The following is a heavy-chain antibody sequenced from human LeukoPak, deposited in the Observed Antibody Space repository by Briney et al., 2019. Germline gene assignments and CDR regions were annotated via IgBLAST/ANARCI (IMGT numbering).Heavy chain of an antibody. V-gene: IGHV3-20*04. CDR1: VFIFNDHG. J-gene: IGHJ6*03. CDR3: ARGDFYYYMDV. Sequence: PGGSPRLSRAPSVFIFNDHGMSWVRQGPGKGLEWVSGINWNGGNTNYADSVKGRFTISRDNAKNSLYLQMNSLRAEDTALYYCARGDFYYYMDVWGKGTTVTVSS. CDR2: INWNGGNT.